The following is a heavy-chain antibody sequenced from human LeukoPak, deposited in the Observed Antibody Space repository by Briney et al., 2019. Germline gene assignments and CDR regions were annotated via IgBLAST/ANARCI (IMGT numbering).Heavy chain of an antibody. CDR1: GYTFTGYY. Sequence: GASVKVSCKASGYTFTGYYMHWVRQAPGQGLEWMGWINPNSGGTNYAQKFQGWVTMTRDTSISTAYMELSRLRSDDTAVYYCAREITRDIVVVPAPDWYFDLWGRGTLVTVSS. D-gene: IGHD2-2*01. V-gene: IGHV1-2*04. J-gene: IGHJ2*01. CDR3: AREITRDIVVVPAPDWYFDL. CDR2: INPNSGGT.